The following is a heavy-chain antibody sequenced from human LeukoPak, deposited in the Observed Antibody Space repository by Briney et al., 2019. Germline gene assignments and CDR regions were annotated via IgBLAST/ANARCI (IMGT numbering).Heavy chain of an antibody. Sequence: PGGSLRLSCAGSGDGFTRHTMNWVRRAPGKGLEWISYIRSTGDYIYYADSVKGRFTISRDNARTSVYLQMNSLRVEDTAIYCCAREYDSRARFDSWGQGTLVTVSS. CDR2: IRSTGDYI. J-gene: IGHJ4*02. V-gene: IGHV3-21*05. CDR3: AREYDSRARFDS. CDR1: GDGFTRHT. D-gene: IGHD6-13*01.